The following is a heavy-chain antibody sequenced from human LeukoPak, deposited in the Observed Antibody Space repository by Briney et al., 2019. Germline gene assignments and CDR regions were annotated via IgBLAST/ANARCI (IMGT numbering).Heavy chain of an antibody. CDR1: GFPFSSYA. CDR3: AKGRGTYSSGWYNWFDP. J-gene: IGHJ5*02. Sequence: PGGSLRLSCAASGFPFSSYAMSWVRQAPPKGREWVGAIIGSGGSTYYADSVKGRFTISRDNSKNTLYLQMNSLRAEDTAVYYCAKGRGTYSSGWYNWFDPWGQGTLVTVSS. CDR2: IIGSGGST. D-gene: IGHD6-19*01. V-gene: IGHV3-23*01.